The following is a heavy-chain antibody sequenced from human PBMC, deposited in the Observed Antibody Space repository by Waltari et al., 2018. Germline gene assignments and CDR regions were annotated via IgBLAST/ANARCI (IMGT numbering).Heavy chain of an antibody. CDR1: GFRYATYW. D-gene: IGHD4-4*01. CDR2: IYPGDSDT. Sequence: EVQLVQSGTAVKKPGYALKISCKASGFRYATYWIAWVRKMPGKGLEWMGIIYPGDSDTRYIPSFQGRVTFSVDRSISTAYLQWTSLKASDTGIYYCARRNAHFHFGMDVWGQGTTVTVSS. V-gene: IGHV5-51*01. J-gene: IGHJ6*02. CDR3: ARRNAHFHFGMDV.